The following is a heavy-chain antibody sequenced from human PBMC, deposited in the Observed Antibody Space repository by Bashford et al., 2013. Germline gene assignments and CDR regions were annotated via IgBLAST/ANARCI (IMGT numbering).Heavy chain of an antibody. Sequence: VRQAPGKGLEWISYINYPSTTKSYADSVKGRFTISRDNAKNSLYLQMNSLRAEDTAVYYCAKPYGDYERRYYYYGMDVWGQGTTVTVSS. D-gene: IGHD4-17*01. CDR2: INYPSTTK. V-gene: IGHV3-48*01. J-gene: IGHJ6*02. CDR3: AKPYGDYERRYYYYGMDV.